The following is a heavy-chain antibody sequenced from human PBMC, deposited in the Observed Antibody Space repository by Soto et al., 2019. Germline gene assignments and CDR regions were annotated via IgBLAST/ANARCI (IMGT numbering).Heavy chain of an antibody. Sequence: QVQLVQSGAEVKKPGSSVKVSCKASGGTFSNYAINWVRQAPGQGLEWMGGIIPIFGTANYAQKFQGRVTITADESTSTADMQLSSLRSEDTAMYYCARPVEMATISRSYLFYWGQGTLVTVSS. J-gene: IGHJ4*02. V-gene: IGHV1-69*01. CDR3: ARPVEMATISRSYLFY. CDR2: IIPIFGTA. CDR1: GGTFSNYA. D-gene: IGHD5-12*01.